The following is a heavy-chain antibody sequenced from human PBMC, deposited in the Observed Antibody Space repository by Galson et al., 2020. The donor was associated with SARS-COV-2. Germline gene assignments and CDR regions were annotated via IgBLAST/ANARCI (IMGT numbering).Heavy chain of an antibody. CDR2: ITHSGGT. V-gene: IGHV4-30-2*01. CDR3: ARLHYGEYAPEAFDI. Sequence: TLSLTCGGSGTSISSGSYSWNWIRKTPGKGLEGSGYITHSGGTYYNPSLKSRVTISGDRSKNQFSLRLSSVTAADTAVYYCARLHYGEYAPEAFDIWGPGTRVTVAS. D-gene: IGHD4-17*01. J-gene: IGHJ3*02. CDR1: GTSISSGSYS.